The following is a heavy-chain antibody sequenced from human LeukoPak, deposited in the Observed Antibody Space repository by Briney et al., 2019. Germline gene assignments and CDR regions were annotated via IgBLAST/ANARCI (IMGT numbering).Heavy chain of an antibody. Sequence: GGSLRLSCAASGFTFSSYWMSWVRQAPGKWLEWVANIKQDGSEKYYVDSVKGRFTISRDNAKNSLYLQMNSLRAEDTAVYYCAGDDLQSVYYYGMDVWGQGTTVTVSS. CDR1: GFTFSSYW. D-gene: IGHD4-11*01. CDR3: AGDDLQSVYYYGMDV. V-gene: IGHV3-7*01. J-gene: IGHJ6*02. CDR2: IKQDGSEK.